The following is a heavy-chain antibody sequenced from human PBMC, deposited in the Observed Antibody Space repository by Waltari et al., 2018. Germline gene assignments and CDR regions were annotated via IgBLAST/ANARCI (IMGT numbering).Heavy chain of an antibody. Sequence: EVQLVESGGGLVQPGGSLRLSCAASGFTFSSYWMHWVRQAPGKGLVWVSRINTDGSSTSYADSVKGRFTISRDNAKNTLYLQMNSLRAEDTAVYYCVGGYDPVPKDYWGQGTLVTVSS. CDR3: VGGYDPVPKDY. V-gene: IGHV3-74*01. D-gene: IGHD5-12*01. J-gene: IGHJ4*02. CDR2: INTDGSST. CDR1: GFTFSSYW.